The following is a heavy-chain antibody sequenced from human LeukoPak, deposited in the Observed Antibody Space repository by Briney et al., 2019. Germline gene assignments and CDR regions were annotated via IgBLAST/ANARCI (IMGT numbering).Heavy chain of an antibody. CDR2: VSYSGST. V-gene: IGHV4-61*01. Sequence: SETLSLTCTVSGGSVSSGGSVSSGRYYWSWIRQPPGKGLEWIGYVSYSGSTNYNPSLHSRVTISIDTSKNQFSLKLSSVTAADTAVYFCARDSFYSGSDYWGQGTLVTVSS. D-gene: IGHD1-26*01. J-gene: IGHJ4*02. CDR1: GGSVSSGGSVSSGRYY. CDR3: ARDSFYSGSDY.